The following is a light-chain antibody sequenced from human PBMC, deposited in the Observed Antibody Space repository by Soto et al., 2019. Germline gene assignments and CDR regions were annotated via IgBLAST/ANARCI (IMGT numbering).Light chain of an antibody. Sequence: QSALTQPRSVSGSPGQSVTISCTGTSSDVGAYNYVSWYQQHPGKAPKVMIYDVNKRPSGVPDRFSGSKSDNTASLTISGLQSEDESDYYCCAYAGSYSFVFGGGTKLTVL. CDR3: CAYAGSYSFV. CDR1: SSDVGAYNY. J-gene: IGLJ2*01. CDR2: DVN. V-gene: IGLV2-11*01.